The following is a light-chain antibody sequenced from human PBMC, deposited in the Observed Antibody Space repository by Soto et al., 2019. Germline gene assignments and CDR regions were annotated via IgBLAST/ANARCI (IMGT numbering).Light chain of an antibody. V-gene: IGKV1-33*01. CDR1: QDISNY. Sequence: DIQMTQSPSSLSASVGDRVTITCRASQDISNYLNWYQQRPGKAPKLLIYDASNLERGVPSRFSGTRSGTYFTFAITSLQPEDVATYYCQQSDSLPITFGQGTGLEI. CDR3: QQSDSLPIT. J-gene: IGKJ5*01. CDR2: DAS.